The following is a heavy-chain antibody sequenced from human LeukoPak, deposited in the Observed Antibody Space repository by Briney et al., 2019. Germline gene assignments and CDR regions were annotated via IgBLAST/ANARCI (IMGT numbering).Heavy chain of an antibody. D-gene: IGHD4-11*01. CDR3: ARGRATVTTHWVDP. J-gene: IGHJ5*02. CDR1: GYTFTGYY. V-gene: IGHV1-2*02. Sequence: EASVKVSCKASGYTFTGYYMHWVRQAPGQGLEWMGWINPNNGGTDYAQKFQGRVTITRNTSISTAYMELSSLRSEDTAVYYCARGRATVTTHWVDPWGQGTLVTVSS. CDR2: INPNNGGT.